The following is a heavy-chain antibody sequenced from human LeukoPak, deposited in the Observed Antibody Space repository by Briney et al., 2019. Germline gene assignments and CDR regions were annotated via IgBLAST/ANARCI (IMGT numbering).Heavy chain of an antibody. CDR1: GYTFTGYY. CDR2: INPNSGGT. V-gene: IGHV1-2*02. Sequence: ASVTVSCKASGYTFTGYYMHWVRQAPGQGLEWMGWINPNSGGTNYAQKFQGRVTMTRDTSISTAYMELSRLRSDDTAVYYCARDSGLHNAFDIWGQGTMVTVSS. J-gene: IGHJ3*02. D-gene: IGHD5-18*01. CDR3: ARDSGLHNAFDI.